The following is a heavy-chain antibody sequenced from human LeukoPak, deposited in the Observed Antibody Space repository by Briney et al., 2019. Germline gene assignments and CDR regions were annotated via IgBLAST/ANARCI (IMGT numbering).Heavy chain of an antibody. CDR2: ISRSGSSI. V-gene: IGHV3-48*04. CDR3: AILGYILTGQFDY. CDR1: GFTFSSYW. J-gene: IGHJ4*02. Sequence: PGGSLRLSCAASGFTFSSYWMNWVRQAPGKGLEWVSYISRSGSSIYYADSVKGRFTISRDNGKNSLYLQMNSLRAEDTAVYYCAILGYILTGQFDYWGQGTLVTVSS. D-gene: IGHD3-9*01.